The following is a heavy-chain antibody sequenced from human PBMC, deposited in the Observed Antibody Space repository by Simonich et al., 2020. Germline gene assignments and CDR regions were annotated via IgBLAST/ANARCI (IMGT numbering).Heavy chain of an antibody. J-gene: IGHJ6*03. CDR1: GYTFTGYY. Sequence: QVQLVQSGAEVKKPGASVKVSCKASGYTFTGYYMDWVRQAPGQGLGWMGWINPNSGGTNYAQKVQGRVTTTRDTSISTAYMELSRLRSDDTAVYYCARGALTGDYYYMDVWGKGTTVTVSS. D-gene: IGHD7-27*01. V-gene: IGHV1-2*02. CDR3: ARGALTGDYYYMDV. CDR2: INPNSGGT.